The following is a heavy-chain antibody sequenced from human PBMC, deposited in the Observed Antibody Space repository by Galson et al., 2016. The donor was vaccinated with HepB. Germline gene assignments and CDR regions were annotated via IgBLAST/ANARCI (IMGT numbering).Heavy chain of an antibody. CDR3: ARANYDFWSGYPKGDIWLDP. Sequence: SETLSLTCAVSGGSISSSNWWSWVRQPPGKGLEWIGEIYHSGSTNYNPSLKSRVTISVDKSKNQFSLKLSSVTAADTAVYYCARANYDFWSGYPKGDIWLDPWGQGTLVTVSS. CDR2: IYHSGST. CDR1: GGSISSSNW. D-gene: IGHD3-3*01. V-gene: IGHV4-4*02. J-gene: IGHJ5*02.